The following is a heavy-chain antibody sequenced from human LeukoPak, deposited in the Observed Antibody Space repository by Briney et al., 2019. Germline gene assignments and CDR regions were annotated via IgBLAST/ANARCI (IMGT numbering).Heavy chain of an antibody. V-gene: IGHV3-43*01. CDR3: AKETNTGWSEPDY. Sequence: PGGSLRLSCAASGFTFDDYTMHWFRQAPGKSLEWVGLINWDGSITVYADSVKGRFTISRDNTKDSLFLQMNSLRTEDTALYYCAKETNTGWSEPDYWGQGTLVTVSS. J-gene: IGHJ4*02. CDR1: GFTFDDYT. D-gene: IGHD6-19*01. CDR2: INWDGSIT.